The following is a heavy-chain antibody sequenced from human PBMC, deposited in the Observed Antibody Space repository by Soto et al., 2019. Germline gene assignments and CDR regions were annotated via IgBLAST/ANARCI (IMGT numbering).Heavy chain of an antibody. J-gene: IGHJ6*02. CDR3: VRGFHGMDV. CDR1: GFIFSDHY. CDR2: SRSNAHSYST. Sequence: GGSLRLSCAVSGFIFSDHYMDWVRQAPGKGLEWVGCSRSNAHSYSTQYTASVNGRFTISRDISENFLYLHMNNLKSEDTAVYYCVRGFHGMDVWGRGTTVTVSS. V-gene: IGHV3-72*01.